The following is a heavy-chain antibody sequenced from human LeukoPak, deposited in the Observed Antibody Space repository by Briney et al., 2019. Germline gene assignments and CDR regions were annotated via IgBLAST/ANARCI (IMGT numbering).Heavy chain of an antibody. D-gene: IGHD2-2*01. J-gene: IGHJ4*02. CDR2: INPSGGST. V-gene: IGHV1-46*01. CDR1: GYAFTSYY. Sequence: ASVKVSCKASGYAFTSYYMHWVRQAPGQGLEWMGIINPSGGSTTYAQKFQGRVTMTRDTSTSTVSMELSSLRSEDTAVYYCARDGGFCGSTSCYAFYWGQGTLVTVSS. CDR3: ARDGGFCGSTSCYAFY.